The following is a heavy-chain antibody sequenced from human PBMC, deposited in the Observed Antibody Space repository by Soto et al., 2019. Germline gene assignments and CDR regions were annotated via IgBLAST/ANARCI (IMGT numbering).Heavy chain of an antibody. CDR1: GINFTNYL. V-gene: IGHV3-74*01. J-gene: IGHJ3*01. D-gene: IGHD2-2*01. Sequence: AESLTLSCVHSGINFTNYLTQCVRQAPGKGLVWSSRINGDGSSTSHADTVKGRFTISRDNAKNTLYLQMSSLRAEDTAVYYCARAQYLPDDVFDVWGRGTVVTVSS. CDR3: ARAQYLPDDVFDV. CDR2: INGDGSST.